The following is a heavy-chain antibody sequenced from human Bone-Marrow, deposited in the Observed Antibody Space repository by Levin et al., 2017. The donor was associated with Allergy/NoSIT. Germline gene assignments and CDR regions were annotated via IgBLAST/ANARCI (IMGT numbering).Heavy chain of an antibody. D-gene: IGHD2-21*01. Sequence: SETLSLTCAVYGESFSGFYWSWIRQPPGKGLEWIGYINQSGSTNDSPSLKSRVTMSVDTSNNQFSLKMKSVTTADTAVYYCARRGLWGEHWARDAFDGWSRGTVVTVFS. CDR1: GESFSGFY. CDR2: INQSGST. CDR3: ARRGLWGEHWARDAFDG. J-gene: IGHJ3*01. V-gene: IGHV4-34*01.